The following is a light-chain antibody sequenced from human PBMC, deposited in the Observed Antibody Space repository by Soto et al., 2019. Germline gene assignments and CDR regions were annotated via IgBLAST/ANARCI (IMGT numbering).Light chain of an antibody. V-gene: IGKV1-27*01. Sequence: DIQMTQSPSSLSASVGDRVTITCRASQGISNYLAWYQQKPGKVPKLLIYGASTLQSGVPSRFSGSGSGTDFTLTISSLHPEDVATYYCQKYNSASLLTFGPGTKVDIK. CDR3: QKYNSASLLT. J-gene: IGKJ3*01. CDR1: QGISNY. CDR2: GAS.